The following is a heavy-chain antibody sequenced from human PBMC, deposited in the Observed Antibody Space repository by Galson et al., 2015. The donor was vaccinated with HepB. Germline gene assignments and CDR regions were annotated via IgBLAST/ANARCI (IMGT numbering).Heavy chain of an antibody. CDR2: MSSSESFI. CDR3: AKAYDFSPRSPIDY. J-gene: IGHJ4*02. V-gene: IGHV3-21*06. CDR1: GFTFSFSS. D-gene: IGHD3-3*01. Sequence: SLRLSCAASGFTFSFSSMNWVRQAPGKGLEWVASMSSSESFIYYAESVKGRFTISRDNGDNTLFLHMTSLRAGDTAVYFCAKAYDFSPRSPIDYRGQGTLVTVSS.